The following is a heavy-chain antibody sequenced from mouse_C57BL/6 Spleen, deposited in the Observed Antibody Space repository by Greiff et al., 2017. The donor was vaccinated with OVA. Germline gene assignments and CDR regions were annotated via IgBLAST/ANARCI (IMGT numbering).Heavy chain of an antibody. J-gene: IGHJ4*01. CDR1: GYSFTDYH. CDR3: ATALHYAMDY. V-gene: IGHV1-39*01. Sequence: VQLQQSGPELVKPGASVKISCKASGYSFTDYHMNWVKQSHGTSLEWIGVIYPKYGTTSYNQKFKGKATLTVDQSSSTAYMQLNSLTSEDSAVYYGATALHYAMDYWGQGTSVTVSS. CDR2: IYPKYGTT.